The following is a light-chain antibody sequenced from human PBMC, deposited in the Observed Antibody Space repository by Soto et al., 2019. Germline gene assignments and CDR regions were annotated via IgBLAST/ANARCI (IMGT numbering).Light chain of an antibody. CDR3: QQFGDWPS. V-gene: IGKV3-15*01. CDR2: DSS. Sequence: EIRMTQSPAILSVSPGESATLSCRASRSVSSHVVWYQQKPGQAPRLLISDSSTGATGIPARFSGSGSGTEFTLTISSLQSDDSAIYYCQQFGDWPSFGLGTKVDIK. J-gene: IGKJ1*01. CDR1: RSVSSH.